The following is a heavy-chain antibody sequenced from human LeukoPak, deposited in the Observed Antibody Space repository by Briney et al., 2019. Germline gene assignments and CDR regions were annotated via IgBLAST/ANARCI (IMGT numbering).Heavy chain of an antibody. J-gene: IGHJ4*02. D-gene: IGHD3-3*01. CDR3: ARLGYYDFWSGYFNYDY. CDR2: IYPGDSDT. CDR1: GYSFTSCW. V-gene: IGHV5-51*01. Sequence: GESLKISCKGSGYSFTSCWIGWVRQMPGKGLEWMGIIYPGDSDTRYSPSFQGQVTISADKSISTAYLQWSSLKASDTAMYYCARLGYYDFWSGYFNYDYWGQGTLVTVSS.